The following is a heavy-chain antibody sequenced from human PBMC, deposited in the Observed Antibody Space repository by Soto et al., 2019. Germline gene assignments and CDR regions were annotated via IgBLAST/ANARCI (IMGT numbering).Heavy chain of an antibody. CDR3: ARPKPDTAVGYFDY. J-gene: IGHJ4*02. CDR1: GGFPRGFY. V-gene: IGHV4-34*01. CDR2: INHSGST. D-gene: IGHD5-18*01. Sequence: SENPSLPSAVSGGFPRGFYWAWVRPPPGKGLEWLGEINHSGSTNYNASLKSRITISIDTSKNQFSLYLNSVTAADTAVYYCARPKPDTAVGYFDYWGQGALVTVSS.